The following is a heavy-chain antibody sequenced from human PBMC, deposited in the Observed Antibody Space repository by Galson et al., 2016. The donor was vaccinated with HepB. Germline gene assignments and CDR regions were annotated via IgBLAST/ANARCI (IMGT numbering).Heavy chain of an antibody. V-gene: IGHV4-30-2*01. CDR3: ARAPSKMGYYDIGGYVFAY. Sequence: LSLTCAVSGGSITSGGFSWNWIRQPPGKGLEWIGYIYLSRNTYYNPSLRGRVPISVDRSKNHFPLKLSSVTAADTAVYYCARAPSKMGYYDIGGYVFAYWGQGTLVPVSS. J-gene: IGHJ4*02. D-gene: IGHD3-22*01. CDR2: IYLSRNT. CDR1: GGSITSGGFS.